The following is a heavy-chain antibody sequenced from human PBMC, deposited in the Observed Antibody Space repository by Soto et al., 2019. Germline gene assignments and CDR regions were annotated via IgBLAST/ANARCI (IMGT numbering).Heavy chain of an antibody. CDR1: GGTFSSYA. Sequence: SVKVSCKASGGTFSSYAISWVRQAPGQGLEWMGGIIPIFGTANYAQKFQGRVTITADESTSTAYMELSSLRSEDTAVYYCARGRYSGSFDYYYGMDVWGQGTTVTGSS. CDR2: IIPIFGTA. CDR3: ARGRYSGSFDYYYGMDV. D-gene: IGHD1-26*01. J-gene: IGHJ6*02. V-gene: IGHV1-69*13.